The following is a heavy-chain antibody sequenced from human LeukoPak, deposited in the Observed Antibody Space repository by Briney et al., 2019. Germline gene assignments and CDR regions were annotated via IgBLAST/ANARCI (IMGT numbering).Heavy chain of an antibody. CDR2: ISSSSSYI. CDR1: GFTFSSYS. Sequence: GGSLRLSCAASGFTFSSYSMNWVRQAPGKGLEWVSSISSSSSYIYYADSVKGRFTISRDNAKNSLYLQMNSLRAEDTAVYYCARGYFDWLTTPGSFDYWGQGTLVTVSS. J-gene: IGHJ4*02. D-gene: IGHD3-9*01. V-gene: IGHV3-21*01. CDR3: ARGYFDWLTTPGSFDY.